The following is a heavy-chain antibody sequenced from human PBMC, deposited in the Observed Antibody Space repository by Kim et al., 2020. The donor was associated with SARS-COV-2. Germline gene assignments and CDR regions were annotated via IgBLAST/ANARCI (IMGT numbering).Heavy chain of an antibody. CDR1: GFTFSTYA. V-gene: IGHV3-74*01. CDR2: INTDGSST. J-gene: IGHJ6*02. Sequence: GGSLRLSCAASGFTFSTYAMYWVRQAPGKGLVWVAGINTDGSSTTYADSVKGRFTISRDNSKNTLYLQMNSLRGEDTALYYCARGESSCGWDVWYQWTT. CDR3: ARGESSCGWDV. D-gene: IGHD2-21*01.